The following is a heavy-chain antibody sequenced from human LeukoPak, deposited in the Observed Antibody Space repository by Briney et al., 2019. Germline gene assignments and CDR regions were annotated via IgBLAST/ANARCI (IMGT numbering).Heavy chain of an antibody. Sequence: GGSLRLSCAASGFTFSNAWMSWVRQAPGKGLEWVGRIKSKTDGGTTDYAAPVKGRFTISRDDSKNTLYLQMNSLKTEDTAVYYCTTDPRVARGVDPDYWGQGTLVTVSS. J-gene: IGHJ4*02. V-gene: IGHV3-15*01. CDR3: TTDPRVARGVDPDY. CDR2: IKSKTDGGTT. CDR1: GFTFSNAW. D-gene: IGHD3-10*01.